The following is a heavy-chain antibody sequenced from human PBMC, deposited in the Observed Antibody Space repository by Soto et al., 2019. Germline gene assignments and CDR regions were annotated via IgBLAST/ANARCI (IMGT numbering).Heavy chain of an antibody. CDR2: IYYSGST. J-gene: IGHJ5*02. CDR3: ARETMVRGVITRNWFDP. V-gene: IGHV4-61*01. Sequence: SETLSLTCTVSGGSVSSGSYYWSWIRQPPGKGLEWIGYIYYSGSTNYNPSLKSRVTISVDTSKNQFSLKLSSVTAVDTAVYYCARETMVRGVITRNWFDPWGQGTLVTVSS. D-gene: IGHD3-10*01. CDR1: GGSVSSGSYY.